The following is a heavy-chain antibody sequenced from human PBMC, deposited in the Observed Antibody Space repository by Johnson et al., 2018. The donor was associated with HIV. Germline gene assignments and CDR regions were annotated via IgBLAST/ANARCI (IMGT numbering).Heavy chain of an antibody. CDR3: ARYEAVAPGSAFDI. Sequence: VQLVESGGGVVQPGKSLRLSCAASGFTVSSNYMSWVRQAPGKGLEWVSVIYSGGSTYYADSVKGRFTISRDNSKNTLYLQMNSLRAEDTAVYDCARYEAVAPGSAFDIWGQGTMVTVSS. D-gene: IGHD6-19*01. J-gene: IGHJ3*02. CDR2: IYSGGST. CDR1: GFTVSSNY. V-gene: IGHV3-66*01.